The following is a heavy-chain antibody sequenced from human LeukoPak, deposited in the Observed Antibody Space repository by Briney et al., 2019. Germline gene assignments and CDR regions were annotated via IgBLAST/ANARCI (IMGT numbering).Heavy chain of an antibody. CDR3: ANYVSGTMRDY. Sequence: SETLSLTCTVFGDSVSSSNYYWAWFRQPPGKGLDWIGSLYYDGRTYYSPSLESRVTVSVDTSKNQFALKLTSVTAADAAVYYCANYVSGTMRDYWGQGTLVTVSS. D-gene: IGHD3-16*01. V-gene: IGHV4-39*01. CDR1: GDSVSSSNYY. CDR2: LYYDGRT. J-gene: IGHJ4*02.